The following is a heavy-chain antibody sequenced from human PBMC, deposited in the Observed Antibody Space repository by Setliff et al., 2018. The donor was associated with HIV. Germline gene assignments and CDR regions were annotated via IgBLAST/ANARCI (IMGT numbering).Heavy chain of an antibody. J-gene: IGHJ5*02. Sequence: SETLSLTCNVSGVSMSSHYWSWIRQAPGQPPNKGLEWIGNIYYSGTTNYNPSLESRVTISVDTSKNQFSLKVRSVTAADTAMYYCARETRSFGGIDPWGQGTLVTVSS. CDR2: IYYSGTT. V-gene: IGHV4-59*11. CDR3: ARETRSFGGIDP. CDR1: GVSMSSHY. D-gene: IGHD2-15*01.